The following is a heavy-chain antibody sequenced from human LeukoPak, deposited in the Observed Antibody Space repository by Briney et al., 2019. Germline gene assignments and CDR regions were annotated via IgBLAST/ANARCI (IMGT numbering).Heavy chain of an antibody. J-gene: IGHJ4*02. CDR1: GFTVSSNY. CDR3: AKGIAVADSYYFDY. CDR2: IYSGGST. D-gene: IGHD6-19*01. V-gene: IGHV3-53*01. Sequence: GGSLTLSCAASGFTVSSNYMSWVRQAPGKGLEWGSVIYSGGSTYYADSVKGRFTISRDNSKNTLYLQMNSLRAEDTAVYYCAKGIAVADSYYFDYWGQGTLVTVSS.